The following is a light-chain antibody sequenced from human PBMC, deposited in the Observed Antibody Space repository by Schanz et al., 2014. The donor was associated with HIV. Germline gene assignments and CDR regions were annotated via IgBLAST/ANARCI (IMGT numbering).Light chain of an antibody. V-gene: IGKV1-39*01. Sequence: IQMTQSPSSLSAFVGDTVTITCRTTQTIGMSVNWYQQKPGKAPQLLIYASSLLHTGVPSRFVGSGSGTYFALAITSLQFEDFATYYCQQTYIVTPYTFGQGTKVE. CDR2: ASS. J-gene: IGKJ2*01. CDR3: QQTYIVTPYT. CDR1: QTIGMS.